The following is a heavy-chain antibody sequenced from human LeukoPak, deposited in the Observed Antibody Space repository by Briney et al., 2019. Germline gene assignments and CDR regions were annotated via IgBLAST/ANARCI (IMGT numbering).Heavy chain of an antibody. V-gene: IGHV1-2*02. CDR3: ARGEYGGGWYARGFFDY. Sequence: GASVKVSCKASGYTFTGYYMHWVRQAPGQGLEWMGWINPNSGGTNYAQKLQGRVTMTTDTSTSTAYMDLTSLRSDDTAVYYCARGEYGGGWYARGFFDYWGQGTLVTVSS. CDR1: GYTFTGYY. D-gene: IGHD6-19*01. J-gene: IGHJ4*02. CDR2: INPNSGGT.